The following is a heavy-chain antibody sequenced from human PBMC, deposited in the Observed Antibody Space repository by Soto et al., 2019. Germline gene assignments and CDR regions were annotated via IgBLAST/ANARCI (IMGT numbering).Heavy chain of an antibody. CDR1: GGSISSYS. Sequence: SETLSLTCSVSGGSISSYSWSWIRQPPGKGLEWIGYIYDSGSTDYNPSLKSRGTISIDTSKNHFSLRLSSVTAADTAVYYCARDYSASGSYYNYFDYWGQGTLVTVSS. CDR2: IYDSGST. J-gene: IGHJ4*02. D-gene: IGHD3-10*01. CDR3: ARDYSASGSYYNYFDY. V-gene: IGHV4-59*01.